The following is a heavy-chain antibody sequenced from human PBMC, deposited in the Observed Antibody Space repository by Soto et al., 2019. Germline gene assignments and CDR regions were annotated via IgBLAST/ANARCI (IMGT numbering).Heavy chain of an antibody. V-gene: IGHV1-18*01. Sequence: ASVKVSCKASGYTFTSYGMRWVRQAPGQGLEWMGWISAYNGNTNYAQKLQGRVTMTTDTSTSTAYMELRSLRSDDTAVYYCARDVWFGELYWFDPWGQGTLVTVSS. CDR3: ARDVWFGELYWFDP. CDR1: GYTFTSYG. J-gene: IGHJ5*02. D-gene: IGHD3-10*01. CDR2: ISAYNGNT.